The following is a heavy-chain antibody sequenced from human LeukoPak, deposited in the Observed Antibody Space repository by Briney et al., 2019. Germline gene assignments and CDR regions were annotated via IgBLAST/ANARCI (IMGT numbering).Heavy chain of an antibody. J-gene: IGHJ4*02. D-gene: IGHD2-15*01. Sequence: SETLSLTCAVYGGSFSGYYWSSIRQPPGKWMEWIGEINHSGSTNYNPSLNSRVTISVDTSKNQFSLKLSSVSAADTAVYYCARVKGCSGGSCYPRYYFDYWGQGTLVTVSS. CDR3: ARVKGCSGGSCYPRYYFDY. CDR2: INHSGST. V-gene: IGHV4-34*01. CDR1: GGSFSGYY.